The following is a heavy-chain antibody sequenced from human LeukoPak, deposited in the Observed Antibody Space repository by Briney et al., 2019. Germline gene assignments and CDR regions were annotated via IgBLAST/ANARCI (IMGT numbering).Heavy chain of an antibody. V-gene: IGHV4-59*01. CDR2: IYYSGST. CDR3: ARGLMDYDFWRAYHWFDP. Sequence: SSETLSLTCTVSGGSFSSYYWSWLRQPPGKGLEWVGVIYYSGSTNYNPSLKSRVTISVDTSKNQFSLKLSSVTAADTAVYYCARGLMDYDFWRAYHWFDPWGQGTLVTVSS. D-gene: IGHD3-3*01. J-gene: IGHJ5*02. CDR1: GGSFSSYY.